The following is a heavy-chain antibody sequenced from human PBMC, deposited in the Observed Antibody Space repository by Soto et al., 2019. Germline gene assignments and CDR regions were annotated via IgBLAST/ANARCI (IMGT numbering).Heavy chain of an antibody. D-gene: IGHD1-7*01. V-gene: IGHV4-34*01. CDR1: GGSFSGYY. CDR2: INHSGST. Sequence: SETLSLTCAVYGGSFSGYYWSWIRQPPGKGLEWIGEINHSGSTNYNPSLKSRVTISVDTSKNQFSLKLSSVTAADTAVYYCARGELELAAVNWFDPWGQGTLVTVSS. J-gene: IGHJ5*02. CDR3: ARGELELAAVNWFDP.